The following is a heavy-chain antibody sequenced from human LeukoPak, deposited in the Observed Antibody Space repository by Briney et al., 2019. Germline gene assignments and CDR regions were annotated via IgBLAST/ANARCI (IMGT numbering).Heavy chain of an antibody. J-gene: IGHJ4*02. CDR2: INPSGGST. CDR3: ARGNTGSYFDY. V-gene: IGHV1-46*01. Sequence: ASVKVSCRASGYTFTNNYMHWVRQAPGQGLEWMGIINPSGGSTHYAQKFQGRVTMTRDTSTSTAYMDLSSLTSEDTALYYCARGNTGSYFDYWGQGTLVTVSS. D-gene: IGHD1-26*01. CDR1: GYTFTNNY.